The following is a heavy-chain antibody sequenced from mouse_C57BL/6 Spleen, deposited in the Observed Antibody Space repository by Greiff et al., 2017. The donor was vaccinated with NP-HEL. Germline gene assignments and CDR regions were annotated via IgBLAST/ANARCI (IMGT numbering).Heavy chain of an antibody. D-gene: IGHD1-1*01. CDR2: IWSDGST. V-gene: IGHV2-6-1*01. CDR1: GFSLTSYG. Sequence: VQRVESGPGLVAPSQSLSITCTVSGFSLTSYGVHWVRQPPGQGLEWLVVIWSDGSTTYNSAPKARLIISKDNSKSQVFLKMNILQTDDTAMYYCARHGSSYDAMDYWGQGTSVTVSS. J-gene: IGHJ4*01. CDR3: ARHGSSYDAMDY.